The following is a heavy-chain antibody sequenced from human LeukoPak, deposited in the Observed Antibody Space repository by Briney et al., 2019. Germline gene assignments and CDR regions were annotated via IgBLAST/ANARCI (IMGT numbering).Heavy chain of an antibody. Sequence: GESLQISCKGSGYSFTSYWIGWVRQMPGKGLEWMGSIYPGDSDTRYSPSFQGQVTISADKSISTAYLQWSSLKASDTAVYYCARRKYQLLGVFDIWGQGTMVTVSS. J-gene: IGHJ3*02. D-gene: IGHD2-2*01. CDR2: IYPGDSDT. CDR1: GYSFTSYW. V-gene: IGHV5-51*01. CDR3: ARRKYQLLGVFDI.